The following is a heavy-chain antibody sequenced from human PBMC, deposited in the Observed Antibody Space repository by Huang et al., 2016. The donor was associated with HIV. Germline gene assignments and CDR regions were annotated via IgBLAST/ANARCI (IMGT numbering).Heavy chain of an antibody. Sequence: QVQLQESGPGLVKPSETLSLTCTVSGGSISSYYWSWIRQPPGKGLEWIGYIHYSGSTNYTPSPKSRVTTSVDTSKNQFFLKLSSVTAADTAVYYCARGGPYSRDYYYYGMDVWGQGTTVTVSS. CDR2: IHYSGST. D-gene: IGHD6-13*01. CDR3: ARGGPYSRDYYYYGMDV. V-gene: IGHV4-59*01. CDR1: GGSISSYY. J-gene: IGHJ6*02.